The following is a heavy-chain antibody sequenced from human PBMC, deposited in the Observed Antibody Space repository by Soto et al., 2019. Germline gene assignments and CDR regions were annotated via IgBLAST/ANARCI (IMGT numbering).Heavy chain of an antibody. CDR3: ARAYYDFWSGYYVSHWFDP. CDR1: GGSISSGGYY. Sequence: QVQLQESGPGLVKPSQTLSLTCTVSGGSISSGGYYWSWIRQHPGKGLEWIGYIYYSGSTYYNPSLKSRVTISVDTSKNQFSLKLSSVTAADTAVYYCARAYYDFWSGYYVSHWFDPWGQGTLVTVSS. CDR2: IYYSGST. D-gene: IGHD3-3*01. V-gene: IGHV4-31*03. J-gene: IGHJ5*02.